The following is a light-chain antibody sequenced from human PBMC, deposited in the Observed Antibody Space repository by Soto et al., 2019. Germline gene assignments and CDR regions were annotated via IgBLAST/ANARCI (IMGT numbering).Light chain of an antibody. CDR1: QDIRHY. J-gene: IGKJ2*01. Sequence: DIQMTQSPSSLSASVGDRVTITCQASQDIRHYLNWYQQKPGKAPKVLIHDASNLEEGVPSRFSGSGSGTDFTFTISSLQPEDIATYYCQQYDKLPPWKFGQGTQ. V-gene: IGKV1-33*01. CDR3: QQYDKLPPWK. CDR2: DAS.